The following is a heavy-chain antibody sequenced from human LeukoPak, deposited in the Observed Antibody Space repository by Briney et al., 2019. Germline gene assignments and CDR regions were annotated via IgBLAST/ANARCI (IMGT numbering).Heavy chain of an antibody. V-gene: IGHV3-21*01. D-gene: IGHD6-13*01. J-gene: IGHJ4*02. CDR1: GFTFSTYS. CDR2: INSSSSYI. Sequence: SGGSLRLSCAASGFTFSTYSMNWVRQAPGKGLEWVSSINSSSSYIYYADSVKGRFTISRDNAKNSLYLQMNSLRAEDTAVYYCAREVYSSSWSYYFDYWGQGTLVTVSS. CDR3: AREVYSSSWSYYFDY.